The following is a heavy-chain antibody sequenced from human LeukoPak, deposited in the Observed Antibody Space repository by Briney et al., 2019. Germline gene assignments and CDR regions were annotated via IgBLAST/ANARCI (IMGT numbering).Heavy chain of an antibody. D-gene: IGHD5-18*01. V-gene: IGHV5-51*01. CDR1: GYSFTNYW. J-gene: IGHJ5*02. CDR3: ARKNPTALRNNWFDP. Sequence: GASLKISCKGSGYSFTNYWIAWGRQLPGKGLEWMGAINPGGSHIRYSPSFQGQVTISTDKSISTAYLQWSSLKASDTAIYYCARKNPTALRNNWFDPWGQGTLVTVSS. CDR2: INPGGSHI.